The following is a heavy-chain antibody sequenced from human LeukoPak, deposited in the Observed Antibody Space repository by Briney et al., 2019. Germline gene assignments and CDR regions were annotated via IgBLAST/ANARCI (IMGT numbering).Heavy chain of an antibody. CDR1: GGSISSGGYY. V-gene: IGHV4-31*03. CDR3: ARARLDVWGSYRLDY. D-gene: IGHD3-16*02. Sequence: PSETLSLTCTVSGGSISSGGYYWSWIRQHPGKGLEWIGYIYYSGSTYYNPSLKSRVTISVDTSKNQFSLKLSSVTAADTAVYYCARARLDVWGSYRLDYWGQGTLVTVSS. J-gene: IGHJ4*02. CDR2: IYYSGST.